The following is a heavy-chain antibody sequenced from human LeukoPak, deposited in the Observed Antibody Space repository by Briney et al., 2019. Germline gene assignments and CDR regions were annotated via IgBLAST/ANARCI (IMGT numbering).Heavy chain of an antibody. CDR2: MKQDGSER. Sequence: GGSLRLSCAASGFTFSSSWMSWVRQVPGKGLEWVAKMKQDGSERYYVDSVKGRFTISRDNAKNSVYLLMNSLRAEDTAVYYCARDSARSLDYWGQGTPVTVSS. V-gene: IGHV3-7*01. J-gene: IGHJ4*02. CDR3: ARDSARSLDY. D-gene: IGHD3-10*01. CDR1: GFTFSSSW.